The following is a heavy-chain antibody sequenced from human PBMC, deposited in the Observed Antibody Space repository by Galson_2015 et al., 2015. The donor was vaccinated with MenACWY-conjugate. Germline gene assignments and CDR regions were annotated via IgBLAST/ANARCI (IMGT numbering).Heavy chain of an antibody. Sequence: SLRLSCAASGFSFSTKWMHWVRQAPGKGPEWVSRITKDATGRMYAESVKGRFTISRDNAKDALFLQMNSLRVDDTAVYYCAREAEAMVDWYSDLWGRGPLVTVSS. V-gene: IGHV3-74*03. CDR2: ITKDATGR. D-gene: IGHD4/OR15-4a*01. CDR3: AREAEAMVDWYSDL. J-gene: IGHJ2*01. CDR1: GFSFSTKW.